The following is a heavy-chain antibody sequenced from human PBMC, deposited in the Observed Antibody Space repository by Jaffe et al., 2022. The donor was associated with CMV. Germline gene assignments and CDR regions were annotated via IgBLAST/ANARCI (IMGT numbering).Heavy chain of an antibody. J-gene: IGHJ6*02. V-gene: IGHV3-11*01. CDR3: ARVEEYCGGDCYSIEGTTYYYYAMDV. Sequence: QVQLVESGGTLVKPGGSLRLSCAASEFTLRDYFMTWIRQAPGKGLEWVSYITRSGSTIYYADSVKGRFTISRDNAKNSLYLQMNSLRAEDTAVYYCARVEEYCGGDCYSIEGTTYYYYAMDVWGQGTTVTVSS. CDR1: EFTLRDYF. CDR2: ITRSGSTI. D-gene: IGHD2-21*02.